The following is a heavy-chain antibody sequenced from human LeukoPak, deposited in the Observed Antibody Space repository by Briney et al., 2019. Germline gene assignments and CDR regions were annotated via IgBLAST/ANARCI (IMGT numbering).Heavy chain of an antibody. CDR1: GGSISSSRYY. V-gene: IGHV4-39*07. CDR2: INHSGST. Sequence: SETLSLTCTVSGGSISSSRYYWSWIRQPPGKGLEWIGEINHSGSTNYNPSLKSRVTISVDTSKNQFSLKLSSVTAADTAVYYCASEVYDSSGYYPGGYYMDVWGKGTTVTVSS. CDR3: ASEVYDSSGYYPGGYYMDV. D-gene: IGHD3-22*01. J-gene: IGHJ6*03.